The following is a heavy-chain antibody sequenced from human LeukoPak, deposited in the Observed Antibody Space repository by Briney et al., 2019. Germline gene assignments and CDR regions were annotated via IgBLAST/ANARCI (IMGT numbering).Heavy chain of an antibody. Sequence: SETLSLTCAVYGGSFIGYYWGWIRQPPGKGLEWIGEINHSGSTNYNPSLKSRVTISVDTSKNQFSLKLSSVTAADTAVYYCARGQWFGESPPFDYWGQGTLVTVSS. J-gene: IGHJ4*02. D-gene: IGHD3-10*01. CDR2: INHSGST. V-gene: IGHV4-34*01. CDR1: GGSFIGYY. CDR3: ARGQWFGESPPFDY.